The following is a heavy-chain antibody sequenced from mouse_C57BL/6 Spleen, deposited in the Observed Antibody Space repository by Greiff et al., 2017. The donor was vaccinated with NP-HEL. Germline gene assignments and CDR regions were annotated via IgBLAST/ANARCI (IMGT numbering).Heavy chain of an antibody. CDR1: GYTFTSYW. CDR2: INPSNGGT. J-gene: IGHJ2*01. V-gene: IGHV1-53*01. CDR3: ARGRLEGDYFDY. D-gene: IGHD3-2*02. Sequence: QVQLQQPGTELVKPGASVKLSCKASGYTFTSYWMHWVKQRPGQGLEWIGNINPSNGGTNYIEKFKSKATLTVDKSSSTAYMQLSSLTSEDSAVYYCARGRLEGDYFDYWGQGTTLTVSS.